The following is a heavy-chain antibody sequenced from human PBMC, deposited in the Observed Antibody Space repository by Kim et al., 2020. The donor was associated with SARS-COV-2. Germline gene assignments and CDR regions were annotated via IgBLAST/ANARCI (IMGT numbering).Heavy chain of an antibody. CDR3: ARGHSSGHQSFYNWFDP. J-gene: IGHJ5*02. D-gene: IGHD3-22*01. V-gene: IGHV4-34*01. CDR2: INHSGST. Sequence: SETLSLTCAVYGGSFSGYYWSWIRQPPGKGLEWIGEINHSGSTNYNPSLKSRVTISVDTSKNQFSLKLSSVTAADTAVYYCARGHSSGHQSFYNWFDPWGQGTLVPVSS. CDR1: GGSFSGYY.